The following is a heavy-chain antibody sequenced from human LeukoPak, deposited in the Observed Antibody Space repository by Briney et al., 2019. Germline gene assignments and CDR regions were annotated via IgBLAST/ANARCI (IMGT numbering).Heavy chain of an antibody. J-gene: IGHJ3*02. V-gene: IGHV3-21*01. CDR2: IGTRSSTI. CDR3: ARAGVPPATTTVDI. CDR1: GFTTFSKYS. D-gene: IGHD2-2*01. Sequence: GGSLRLSCAASGFTTFSKYSMNWVRQAPGKGLEWVSCIGTRSSTIYYADSVRGRFCISTDNAKNSLYLQMNSLRAEDTAVYYCARAGVPPATTTVDIWGAGALGTVSS.